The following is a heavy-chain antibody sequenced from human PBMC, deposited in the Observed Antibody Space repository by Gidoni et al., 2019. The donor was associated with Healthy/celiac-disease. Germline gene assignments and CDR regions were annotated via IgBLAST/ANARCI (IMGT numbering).Heavy chain of an antibody. CDR2: ISSSSSYI. V-gene: IGHV3-21*01. CDR1: GFTCSSYS. Sequence: EVQLVESGGGLVKPGGSLRLSCAASGFTCSSYSMNWVSQAPGKGMEWVSSISSSSSYIYYADSVKGRFTISRDNAKNSLYLQMNSLRAEDTAVYYCASFSCSGGSCYNYFYYYYYMDVWGKGTTVTVSS. CDR3: ASFSCSGGSCYNYFYYYYYMDV. J-gene: IGHJ6*03. D-gene: IGHD2-15*01.